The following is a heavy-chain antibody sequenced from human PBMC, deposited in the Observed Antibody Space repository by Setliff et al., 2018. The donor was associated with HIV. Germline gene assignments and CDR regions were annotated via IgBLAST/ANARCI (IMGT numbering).Heavy chain of an antibody. CDR1: GASISDGTFY. Sequence: PSQTLSLTCAVSGASISDGTFYWSWIRQPAGKGLEWIGHLYIRTGTTNYSPSLKGRVTISLDTSSNQFSLSLSSVTASDTAVYFCARSQETSVAATEIWGQGTMVTVSS. V-gene: IGHV4-61*09. CDR2: LYIRTGTT. J-gene: IGHJ3*02. CDR3: ARSQETSVAATEI. D-gene: IGHD2-15*01.